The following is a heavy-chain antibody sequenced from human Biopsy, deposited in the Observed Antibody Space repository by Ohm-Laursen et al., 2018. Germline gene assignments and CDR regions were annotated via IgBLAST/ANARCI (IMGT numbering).Heavy chain of an antibody. CDR1: GYTFTGYY. D-gene: IGHD3-3*01. Sequence: SVKVSCKGVGYTFTGYYIHWVRQAPGQGLEWMGYIYPNNGDTKYAQNFQGRVTMTRDTSVSTAYMDLTGLTSDDTAVYCCTTGGSGFYYPFDSWGQGTLVTVSS. V-gene: IGHV1-2*02. CDR3: TTGGSGFYYPFDS. J-gene: IGHJ4*02. CDR2: IYPNNGDT.